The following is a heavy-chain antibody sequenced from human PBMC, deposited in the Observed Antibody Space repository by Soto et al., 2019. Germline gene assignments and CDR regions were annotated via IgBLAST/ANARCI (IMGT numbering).Heavy chain of an antibody. V-gene: IGHV3-33*01. CDR2: IWYDGSNK. Sequence: QVQLVESGGGVVQPGRSLRLSCAASGFTFSSYGMHWVRQAPGKGLEWVAVIWYDGSNKYYADSVKGRFTISRDNSKNTLYLQMNSLRAEDTAVYYCARDNSYSGYELFDYWGQGTLVTVSS. CDR1: GFTFSSYG. D-gene: IGHD5-12*01. J-gene: IGHJ4*02. CDR3: ARDNSYSGYELFDY.